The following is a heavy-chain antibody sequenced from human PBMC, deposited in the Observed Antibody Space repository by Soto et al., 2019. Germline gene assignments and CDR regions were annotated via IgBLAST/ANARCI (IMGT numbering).Heavy chain of an antibody. D-gene: IGHD3-10*01. Sequence: QVQLVESGGGVVQPGRSLRLSCAASGFTFSDYGFHWVRQAPGKGLEWVALIWYDGTNKYYADSVKGRFTISRDNSKNTLYLQMNSLRAEDTAVYYCASSPGYYYGSGSYRDIWGQGTMVTVSS. J-gene: IGHJ3*02. CDR1: GFTFSDYG. CDR2: IWYDGTNK. V-gene: IGHV3-33*01. CDR3: ASSPGYYYGSGSYRDI.